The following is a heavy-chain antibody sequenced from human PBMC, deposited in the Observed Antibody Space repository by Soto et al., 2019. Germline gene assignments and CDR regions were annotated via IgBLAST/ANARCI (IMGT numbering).Heavy chain of an antibody. Sequence: EVQLVETGGGLIQPGGSLRLSCAASGLTVSSNYMNWVRQAPGKGLEWVSVLYSGGSTHYAGSVKGRFIISRDNSKNTLYLKMNSLSVEAPDVYYCARNRPGDEGNGFDIWGHGKMVTVSS. D-gene: IGHD3-10*01. J-gene: IGHJ3*02. V-gene: IGHV3-53*02. CDR3: ARNRPGDEGNGFDI. CDR2: LYSGGST. CDR1: GLTVSSNY.